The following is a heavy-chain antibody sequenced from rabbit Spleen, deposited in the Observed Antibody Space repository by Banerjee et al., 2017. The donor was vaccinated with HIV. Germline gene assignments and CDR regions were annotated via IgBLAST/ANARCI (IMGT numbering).Heavy chain of an antibody. CDR2: ISAGSSTGT. CDR1: GFSFSNNYV. J-gene: IGHJ6*01. V-gene: IGHV1S45*01. Sequence: QEQLEESGGDLVKPGASLTLTCTASGFSFSNNYVMCWVRQAPGKGLEWIACISAGSSTGTYYANWAKGRFTISKTSSTTVTLQMTSLTAADTAAYFCARDTGTSFSTYGMDLWGPGTLVTVS. CDR3: ARDTGTSFSTYGMDL. D-gene: IGHD8-1*01.